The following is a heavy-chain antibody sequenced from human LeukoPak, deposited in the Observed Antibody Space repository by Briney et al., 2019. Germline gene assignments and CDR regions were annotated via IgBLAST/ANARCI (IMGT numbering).Heavy chain of an antibody. J-gene: IGHJ4*02. V-gene: IGHV3-7*01. CDR1: GFTFSSYW. CDR2: IKQDGSEK. Sequence: HPGGSLRLSCAASGFTFSSYWMSWVRQAPGKGLEWVANIKQDGSEKYYVDSVKGRFTISRDNAKNSLYLQMNSLRAEDTAVYYCARPIMITFGGVTGFGYWGQGTLVTVSS. CDR3: ARPIMITFGGVTGFGY. D-gene: IGHD3-16*01.